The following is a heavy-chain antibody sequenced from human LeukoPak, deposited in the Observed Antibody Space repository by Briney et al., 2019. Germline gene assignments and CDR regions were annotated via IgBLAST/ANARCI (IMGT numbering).Heavy chain of an antibody. CDR2: INPNSGGT. Sequence: PRASVKVSCKASGYTFTGYYMHWVRQAPGQGLEWMGWINPNSGGTNYAQKFQGWVTMTRDTSISTAYMELSRLRSDDTAVYYCARDRLYYYDSSGYSDAFDIWGQGTMVTVSS. D-gene: IGHD3-22*01. CDR3: ARDRLYYYDSSGYSDAFDI. V-gene: IGHV1-2*04. J-gene: IGHJ3*02. CDR1: GYTFTGYY.